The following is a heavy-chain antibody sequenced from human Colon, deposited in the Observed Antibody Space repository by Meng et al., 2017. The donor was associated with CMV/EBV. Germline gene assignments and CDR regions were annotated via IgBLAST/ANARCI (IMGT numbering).Heavy chain of an antibody. CDR3: ARHSLTILTD. J-gene: IGHJ4*02. D-gene: IGHD2-8*02. CDR2: IHWDDDK. Sequence: IPLKASRPALVHPKPPRTLPCPFSGFSLTTTGAGVAWVRQPRGKAPELLAPIHWDDDKRYSPSLKNRLNITKDTSKNQVVLSMTDLDPADTGTFYCARHSLTILTDWGQGALVTVSS. CDR1: GFSLTTTGAG. V-gene: IGHV2-5*02.